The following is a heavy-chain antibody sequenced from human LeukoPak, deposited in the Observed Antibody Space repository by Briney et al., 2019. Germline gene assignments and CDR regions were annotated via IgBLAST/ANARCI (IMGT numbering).Heavy chain of an antibody. V-gene: IGHV4-34*01. CDR1: GGSFSGYY. CDR2: INHSGST. D-gene: IGHD6-13*01. J-gene: IGHJ4*02. Sequence: PSETLSLTCAVYGGSFSGYYWSWIRQPPGKGLEWIGEINHSGSTNYNPSLKSRVTISVDTSKNQFSLKLSSVTAADTAVYYCARADKYNSSWYWFYWGQGTLVTVSS. CDR3: ARADKYNSSWYWFY.